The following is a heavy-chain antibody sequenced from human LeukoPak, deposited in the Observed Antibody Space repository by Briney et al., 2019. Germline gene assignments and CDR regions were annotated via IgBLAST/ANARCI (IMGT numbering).Heavy chain of an antibody. CDR3: TRAHALQPFDY. Sequence: ASVKVSCKASGYTFTSYYIHWVRQAPGQGLEWMGIINPSGSSTNYAQKFQGRVTMTRDTSTTTVYMELSSLRSDDTAVYYCTRAHALQPFDYWGQGTLVTVSS. CDR2: INPSGSST. J-gene: IGHJ4*02. V-gene: IGHV1-46*03. CDR1: GYTFTSYY. D-gene: IGHD5-18*01.